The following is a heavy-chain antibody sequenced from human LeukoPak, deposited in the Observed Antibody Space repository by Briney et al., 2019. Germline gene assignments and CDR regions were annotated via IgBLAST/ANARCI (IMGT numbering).Heavy chain of an antibody. J-gene: IGHJ4*02. CDR2: IRSKAYGGTT. V-gene: IGHV3-49*04. CDR3: AKDRQEWELFDS. CDR1: GFTFGDYA. Sequence: GGSLRLSCTASGFTFGDYAMSWVRQAPGKGLEWVGFIRSKAYGGTTEYAASVKGRFTISRDDSKSIAYLQMNSLRAEDTAVYFCAKDRQEWELFDSWGQGTLVTVSS. D-gene: IGHD1-26*01.